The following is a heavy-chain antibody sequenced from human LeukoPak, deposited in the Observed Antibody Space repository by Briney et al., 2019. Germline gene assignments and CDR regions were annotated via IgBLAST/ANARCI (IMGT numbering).Heavy chain of an antibody. Sequence: GGSLRLSCAASGFTFSTYWMHWVRQAPGKALVWVSRINSDGSSTNYADSVKGRFTISRDNAKNTLYLQMNSLRAEDTAVYYCTTGDTAMGDYWGQGALVTVSS. CDR2: INSDGSST. V-gene: IGHV3-74*01. J-gene: IGHJ4*02. CDR1: GFTFSTYW. D-gene: IGHD5-18*01. CDR3: TTGDTAMGDY.